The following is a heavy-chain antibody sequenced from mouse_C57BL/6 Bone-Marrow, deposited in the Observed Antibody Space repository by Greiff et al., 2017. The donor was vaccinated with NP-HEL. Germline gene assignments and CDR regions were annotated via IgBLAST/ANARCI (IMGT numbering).Heavy chain of an antibody. CDR3: AREGHTTVYYFDY. V-gene: IGHV1-53*01. J-gene: IGHJ2*01. Sequence: QVQLKQPGTELVKPGASVKLSCKASGYTFTSYWMHWVKQRPGQGLEWIGNINPSNGGTNYNEKFKSKATLTVDKSSSTAYMQLSSLTSEDSAVYYCAREGHTTVYYFDYWGQGTTLTVSS. D-gene: IGHD1-1*01. CDR1: GYTFTSYW. CDR2: INPSNGGT.